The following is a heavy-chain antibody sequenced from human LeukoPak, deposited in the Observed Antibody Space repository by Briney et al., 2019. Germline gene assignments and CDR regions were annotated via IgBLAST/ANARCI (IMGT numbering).Heavy chain of an antibody. J-gene: IGHJ4*02. V-gene: IGHV1-69*13. CDR3: ARDYYDSSGYYSGFDY. D-gene: IGHD3-22*01. CDR2: IIPIFGTA. CDR1: GGTFSSYA. Sequence: GASVTVSCKASGGTFSSYAISWVRQAPGQGLEWMGGIIPIFGTANYAQKFQGRVKITADESTSTAYMELSSLRSEDTAVYYCARDYYDSSGYYSGFDYWGQGTLVTVSS.